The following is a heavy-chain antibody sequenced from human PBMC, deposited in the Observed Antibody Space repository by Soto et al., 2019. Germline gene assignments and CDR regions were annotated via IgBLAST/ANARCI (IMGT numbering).Heavy chain of an antibody. J-gene: IGHJ4*02. CDR1: GYTLTELA. CDR3: ATFPLYYYDSSGPHDY. Sequence: ASVKVSCKVSGYTLTELAMHWVRQAPGKGLEWMGGFDPEDGETIYAQKFQGRVTMTEDTSTDTAYMELSSLRSEDTAVYYCATFPLYYYDSSGPHDYWGQGTLVTVSS. CDR2: FDPEDGET. V-gene: IGHV1-24*01. D-gene: IGHD3-22*01.